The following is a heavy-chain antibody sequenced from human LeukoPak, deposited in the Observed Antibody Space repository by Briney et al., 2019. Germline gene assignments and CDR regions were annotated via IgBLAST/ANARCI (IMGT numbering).Heavy chain of an antibody. V-gene: IGHV1-69*01. J-gene: IGHJ4*02. CDR2: ITPIFGTA. Sequence: ASVKVSCKASGGTFSSYAISWVRQAPGQGLEWMGGITPIFGTANYAQKFQGRVTITADESTSTAYMELSSLRSEDTAVYYCALSLHCSSTSCYFDYWGQGTLVTVSS. CDR3: ALSLHCSSTSCYFDY. D-gene: IGHD2-2*01. CDR1: GGTFSSYA.